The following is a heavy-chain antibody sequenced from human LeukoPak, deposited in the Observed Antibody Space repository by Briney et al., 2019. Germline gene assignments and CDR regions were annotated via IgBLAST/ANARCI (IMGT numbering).Heavy chain of an antibody. CDR1: GYTFTSYC. CDR3: AREGMTTVPSYYYYYMDV. V-gene: IGHV1-18*01. J-gene: IGHJ6*03. CDR2: ISAYNGNT. D-gene: IGHD4-17*01. Sequence: ASVKVSCKASGYTFTSYCISWVRQAPRPGREWIGWISAYNGNTNYAQKPQGRVTMTTDTSTSTAYMELRSLRSDDTAVYYCAREGMTTVPSYYYYYMDVWGKGTTVTVSS.